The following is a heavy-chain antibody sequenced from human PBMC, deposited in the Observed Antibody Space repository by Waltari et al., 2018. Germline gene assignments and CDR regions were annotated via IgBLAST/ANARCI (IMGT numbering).Heavy chain of an antibody. CDR3: AKDRPRIVGWGLGYYFDY. D-gene: IGHD1-26*01. Sequence: QVQLVQSGAEVKKPGSSVKVSCKASGGTFSSYAISWVRQAPGQGLEWMGGIIPIFGTANYAQKFQGRVTITADESTSTAYMELSSLRSEDTAVYYCAKDRPRIVGWGLGYYFDYWGQGTLVTVSS. CDR1: GGTFSSYA. CDR2: IIPIFGTA. J-gene: IGHJ4*02. V-gene: IGHV1-69*12.